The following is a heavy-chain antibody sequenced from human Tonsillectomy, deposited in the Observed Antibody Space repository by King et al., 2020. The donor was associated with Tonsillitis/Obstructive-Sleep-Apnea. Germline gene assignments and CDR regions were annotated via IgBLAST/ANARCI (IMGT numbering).Heavy chain of an antibody. J-gene: IGHJ3*01. CDR3: ARAYYDILTGYLDDAFDV. V-gene: IGHV4-59*08. CDR2: LYYSGST. D-gene: IGHD3-9*01. Sequence: VQLQESGPGLVKPSETLSLTCTVSGVSISSYYWSWIRQPPGKGLEWIGYLYYSGSTNYNPSLKSRVTLSVATPKNQFSLQLSTVTAADTAVYYCARAYYDILTGYLDDAFDVWGQGTMVTVSS. CDR1: GVSISSYY.